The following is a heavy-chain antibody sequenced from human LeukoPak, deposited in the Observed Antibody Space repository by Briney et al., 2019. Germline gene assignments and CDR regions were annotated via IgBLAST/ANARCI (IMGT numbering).Heavy chain of an antibody. Sequence: GASVKVSCKASGGTFSSYAISWVRQAPGQGLEWMGGIIPIFGTANYAQKFQGRVTITADKSTSTVYMELSSLRSEDTAVYYCARAATGYSSSWSKHYYYYYGMDVWGQGTTVTVSS. CDR3: ARAATGYSSSWSKHYYYYYGMDV. CDR1: GGTFSSYA. V-gene: IGHV1-69*06. J-gene: IGHJ6*02. D-gene: IGHD6-13*01. CDR2: IIPIFGTA.